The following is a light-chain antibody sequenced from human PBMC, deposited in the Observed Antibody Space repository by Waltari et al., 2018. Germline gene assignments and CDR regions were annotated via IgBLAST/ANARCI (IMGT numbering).Light chain of an antibody. CDR1: QSISPW. J-gene: IGKJ2*01. Sequence: EIQMTQSPSTLSASVGDRVTMTCRASQSISPWLAWYQQKPGKAPDILIYKESLLQVGVPSRFSGSGSGTEFTLTISSLQPADFATYYCQQYETYPYTFGQGTKVQMK. CDR2: KES. V-gene: IGKV1-5*03. CDR3: QQYETYPYT.